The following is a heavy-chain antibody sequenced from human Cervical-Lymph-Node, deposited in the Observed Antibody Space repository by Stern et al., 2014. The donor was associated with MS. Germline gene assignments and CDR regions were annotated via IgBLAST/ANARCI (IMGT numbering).Heavy chain of an antibody. CDR3: ARPWGFGELRDAFDI. Sequence: VQLVHSGAEFKNPGESLKISCKGSGYSFTSYWICWVRHMPGKSLECMGIIYPCDSDTRYSPSFQGPVTISTHTDIRNANTHWCSLKASDTAMYYCARPWGFGELRDAFDIWGQGTMVTVSS. V-gene: IGHV5-51*01. CDR1: GYSFTSYW. CDR2: IYPCDSDT. D-gene: IGHD3-10*01. J-gene: IGHJ3*02.